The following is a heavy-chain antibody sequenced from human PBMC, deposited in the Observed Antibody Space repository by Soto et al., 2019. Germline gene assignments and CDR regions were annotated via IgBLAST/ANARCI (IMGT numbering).Heavy chain of an antibody. Sequence: QVQLVESGGGVVQPGRSLRLSCAASGLTFSSYGMHWVRQAPGKGLEWVAVISYDGSNKYYADSVKGRFTISRDNSKNTLYLQMNSLRAEDTAVYYCATSSPGYYYGMDVWGQGTTVTVSS. CDR1: GLTFSSYG. D-gene: IGHD2-15*01. V-gene: IGHV3-30*03. CDR3: ATSSPGYYYGMDV. J-gene: IGHJ6*02. CDR2: ISYDGSNK.